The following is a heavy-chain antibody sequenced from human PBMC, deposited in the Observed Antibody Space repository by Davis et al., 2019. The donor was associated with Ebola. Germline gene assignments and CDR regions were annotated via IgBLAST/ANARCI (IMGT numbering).Heavy chain of an antibody. V-gene: IGHV3-23*01. D-gene: IGHD2-2*01. CDR2: ISGGGDST. CDR1: GFIFRSYV. J-gene: IGHJ4*02. Sequence: GGSLRLSCAASGFIFRSYVMTWVRQAPGKGLEWISAISGGGDSTYYADSVKGRFTISRDSSEKTLYLQMNSLRVDDSALYYCAKGQGGPARSLGYWGQGTLVTVSS. CDR3: AKGQGGPARSLGY.